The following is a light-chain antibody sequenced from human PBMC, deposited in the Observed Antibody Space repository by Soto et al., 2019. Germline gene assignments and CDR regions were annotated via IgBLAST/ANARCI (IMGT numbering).Light chain of an antibody. V-gene: IGLV1-40*01. CDR2: GTS. CDR3: SSYTSSSTGV. Sequence: QSALTQPPSVSGAPGQRVTISCTGGASNIGANYDVHWYQQLPGTAPKLLIYGTSNRPSGVPDRFSGSKSGTSASLAITGLQAEDEANYYCSSYTSSSTGVFGTGTKVTVL. J-gene: IGLJ1*01. CDR1: ASNIGANYD.